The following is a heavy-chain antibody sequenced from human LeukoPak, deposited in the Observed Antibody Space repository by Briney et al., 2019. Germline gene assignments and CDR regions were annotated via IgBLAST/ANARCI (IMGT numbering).Heavy chain of an antibody. D-gene: IGHD3-22*01. CDR1: GLTFSSYA. CDR3: ARDPNYYDSSGYIGGSFDY. Sequence: GSLRLSCAASGLTFSSYAMHWVRQAPGKGLEWVAVISYDGSNKYYADSVKGRFTISRDNSKDTLYLQMNSLRAEDTAVYYCARDPNYYDSSGYIGGSFDYWGQGTLVTVSS. J-gene: IGHJ4*02. CDR2: ISYDGSNK. V-gene: IGHV3-30-3*01.